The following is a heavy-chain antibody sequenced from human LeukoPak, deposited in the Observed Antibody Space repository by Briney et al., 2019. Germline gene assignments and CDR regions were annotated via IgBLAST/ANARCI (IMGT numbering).Heavy chain of an antibody. V-gene: IGHV3-23*01. Sequence: GGSLRLSCAASKFSFSNYAMSWVRQAPGKGLEWVSTITHTGDSTYYGDSVKGRFTISRDNSKNTLYLQMNSLRAEDTAVYYCAREGYSGYDYRFDYWGQGTLVTVSS. D-gene: IGHD5-12*01. CDR2: ITHTGDST. CDR3: AREGYSGYDYRFDY. J-gene: IGHJ4*02. CDR1: KFSFSNYA.